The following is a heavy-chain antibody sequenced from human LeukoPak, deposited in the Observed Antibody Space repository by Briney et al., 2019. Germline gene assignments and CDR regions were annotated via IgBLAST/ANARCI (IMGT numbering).Heavy chain of an antibody. CDR1: GGSISSGGYS. V-gene: IGHV4-30-2*01. Sequence: SETLSLTCAVSGGSISSGGYSWSWIRQPPGKGLEWIGYIYHSGSTYYNPSLKSRVTISVDRSKNQFSLKLSSVTAADTAVYYCASRYCSGGSCYSGPFDYWGQGTLVTVSS. J-gene: IGHJ4*02. D-gene: IGHD2-15*01. CDR2: IYHSGST. CDR3: ASRYCSGGSCYSGPFDY.